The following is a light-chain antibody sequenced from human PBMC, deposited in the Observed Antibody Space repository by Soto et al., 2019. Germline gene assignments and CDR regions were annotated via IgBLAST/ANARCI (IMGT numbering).Light chain of an antibody. J-gene: IGKJ1*01. CDR3: QESYTTPRGT. Sequence: DIQMTQSPSSLSVSVGDRVIITCRASQSISSYLNWYQQKPGKAPNLLIYTASSLQSGVPSRFSGSGSGTDFTLTISSLQPEDFATYYCQESYTTPRGTFGQGTKVDIK. CDR1: QSISSY. V-gene: IGKV1-39*01. CDR2: TAS.